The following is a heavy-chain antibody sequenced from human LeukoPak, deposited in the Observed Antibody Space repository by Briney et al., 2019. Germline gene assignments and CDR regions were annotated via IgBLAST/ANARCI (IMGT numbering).Heavy chain of an antibody. J-gene: IGHJ6*03. CDR1: GGSISSGSYY. D-gene: IGHD3-3*01. V-gene: IGHV4-61*10. Sequence: SQTLSLTCTVSGGSISSGSYYWSWIRQPAGKGLEWIGYIYYSGSTNYNPSLKSRVTISVDTSKNQFSLKLSSVTAADTAVYYCARYFDFGVVIRTYYMDVWGKGTTVTVSS. CDR2: IYYSGST. CDR3: ARYFDFGVVIRTYYMDV.